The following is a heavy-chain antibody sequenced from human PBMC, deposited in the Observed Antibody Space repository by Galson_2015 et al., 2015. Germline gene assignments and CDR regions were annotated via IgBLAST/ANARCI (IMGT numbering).Heavy chain of an antibody. CDR1: GYTFTSYG. J-gene: IGHJ4*02. CDR2: ISAYNGNT. Sequence: SVKVSCKASGYTFTSYGISWVRQAPGQGLEWMGWISAYNGNTNYAQKLQGRVTMTTDTSTSTAYMELRSLRSDDTAVYYCAREEFIHGIAAAAADYWGQGTPVTVSS. D-gene: IGHD6-13*01. V-gene: IGHV1-18*01. CDR3: AREEFIHGIAAAAADY.